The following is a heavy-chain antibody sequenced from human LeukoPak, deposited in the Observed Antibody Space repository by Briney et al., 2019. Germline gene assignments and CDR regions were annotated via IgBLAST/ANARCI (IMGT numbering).Heavy chain of an antibody. V-gene: IGHV4-59*01. CDR2: IYYSGST. CDR3: TRDAEISGYTWYNWFDP. CDR1: GGSINSYY. Sequence: SETLSLTCTVAGGSINSYYWSWIRQPPGKGLEWIGYIYYSGSTNYNPSLKSRVTISVDTSKSQFSLQLSSVTAADTAVYYCTRDAEISGYTWYNWFDPWGQGILVTVSS. J-gene: IGHJ5*02. D-gene: IGHD3-22*01.